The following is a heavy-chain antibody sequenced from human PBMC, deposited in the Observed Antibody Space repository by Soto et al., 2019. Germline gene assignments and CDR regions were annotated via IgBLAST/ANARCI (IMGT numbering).Heavy chain of an antibody. J-gene: IGHJ4*02. CDR2: SSGSGGSK. CDR3: AKLHSSSWYDGDSFDY. Sequence: GGSLRLSCAASGFTFSSYAMSWVRQAPGKGLEGVSGSSGSGGSKYYADSVKGRFTISRDNSKNTLYLQMNSLRAEDTAVYSCAKLHSSSWYDGDSFDYWGQGTLVTVSS. D-gene: IGHD6-13*01. V-gene: IGHV3-23*01. CDR1: GFTFSSYA.